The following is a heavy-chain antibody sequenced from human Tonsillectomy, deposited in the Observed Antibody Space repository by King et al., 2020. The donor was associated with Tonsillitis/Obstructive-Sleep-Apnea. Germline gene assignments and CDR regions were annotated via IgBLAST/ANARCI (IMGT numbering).Heavy chain of an antibody. J-gene: IGHJ2*01. CDR2: IYYSGST. Sequence: LQLQESGPGLVKPSETLSLTCTVSGGSISSYYWSWIRQPPGKGLEWIGYIYYSGSTNYNPSLKSRVTISVDTSKNQFSLKLSSVTAADTAVYYCAGRLGGTPRLGDRYFDLWGRGTLVTVSS. V-gene: IGHV4-59*08. CDR3: AGRLGGTPRLGDRYFDL. CDR1: GGSISSYY. D-gene: IGHD1-26*01.